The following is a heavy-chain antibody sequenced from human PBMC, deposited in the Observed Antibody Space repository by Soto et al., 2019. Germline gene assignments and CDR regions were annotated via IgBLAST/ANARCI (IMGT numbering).Heavy chain of an antibody. CDR2: VHPGNSDI. J-gene: IGHJ4*02. D-gene: IGHD5-18*01. CDR3: AKLQAYSYGPGAYFDY. V-gene: IGHV5-51*01. Sequence: GESLKISCQASGYSFNSYWIGWVRQMPGKGLEWMGIVHPGNSDIRYSPSFQGQVTVSVDRSISTAYLQWSSLKASDTAMYYCAKLQAYSYGPGAYFDYWGQGTLVTVSS. CDR1: GYSFNSYW.